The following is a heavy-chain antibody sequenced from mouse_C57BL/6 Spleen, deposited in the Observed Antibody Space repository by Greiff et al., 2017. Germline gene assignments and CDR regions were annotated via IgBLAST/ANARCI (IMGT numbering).Heavy chain of an antibody. J-gene: IGHJ1*03. V-gene: IGHV1-69*01. CDR2: IDPSDSYT. CDR3: ARGYGSSWYFDV. Sequence: QVQLKQSGAELVMPGASVKLSCKASGYTFTSYWMHWVKQRPGQGLEWIGEIDPSDSYTNYNQKFKGKSTLTVDKSSSTAYMQLSSLTSEDSAVYYCARGYGSSWYFDVWGTGTTVTVSS. D-gene: IGHD1-1*01. CDR1: GYTFTSYW.